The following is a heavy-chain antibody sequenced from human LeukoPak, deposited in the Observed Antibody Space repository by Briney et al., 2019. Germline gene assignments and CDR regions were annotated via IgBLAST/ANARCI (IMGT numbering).Heavy chain of an antibody. D-gene: IGHD4-17*01. V-gene: IGHV1-2*02. Sequence: ASVKVSCKASGYTFTGYYMHWVRQAPGQGLEWMGWINPNGGGTNYAQKFQGRVTMTRDTSISTAYMELSRLKSDDTAVYYCAKIASPAGNYGDYFDYWGQGALVTVSS. CDR2: INPNGGGT. CDR3: AKIASPAGNYGDYFDY. J-gene: IGHJ4*02. CDR1: GYTFTGYY.